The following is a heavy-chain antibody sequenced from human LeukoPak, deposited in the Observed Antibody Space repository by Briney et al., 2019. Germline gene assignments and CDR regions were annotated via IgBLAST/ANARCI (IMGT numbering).Heavy chain of an antibody. CDR1: GFRFSDHY. J-gene: IGHJ6*02. CDR2: ISTSSGDK. D-gene: IGHD6-13*01. CDR3: GVAAAGNLYDGLDV. Sequence: PGGSLRLSCAASGFRFSDHYMSWIRQAPGKGLEWISYISTSSGDKQYADSVKGRFTISRDNAEGSLFLQMNSLRVEDTAVYYCGVAAAGNLYDGLDVWGQGITVTVSS. V-gene: IGHV3-11*03.